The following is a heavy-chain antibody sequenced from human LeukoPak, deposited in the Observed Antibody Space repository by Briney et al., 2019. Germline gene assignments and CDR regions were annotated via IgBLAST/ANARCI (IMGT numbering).Heavy chain of an antibody. D-gene: IGHD2-2*01. Sequence: GASVKVSCKASGYTFTSYYMHWVRQAPGQGLEWMGIINPSGGSTSYAQKFQGRVNMTRDMSTSTVYMELSSLRSEDTAVYYCARSLYCSSTSCYLDGRYYYYYMDVWGKGTTVTVSS. CDR1: GYTFTSYY. J-gene: IGHJ6*03. CDR3: ARSLYCSSTSCYLDGRYYYYYMDV. V-gene: IGHV1-46*01. CDR2: INPSGGST.